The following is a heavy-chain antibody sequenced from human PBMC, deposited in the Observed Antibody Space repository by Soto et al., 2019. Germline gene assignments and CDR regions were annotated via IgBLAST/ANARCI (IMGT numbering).Heavy chain of an antibody. CDR2: IIPTFGTA. CDR3: ARANSGYDDPYYFDY. V-gene: IGHV1-69*12. CDR1: GDTFSRYA. D-gene: IGHD5-12*01. Sequence: QVQLVQSGAEVKKPGSSVKVSCKASGDTFSRYAFNWVRQAPGQRLEWMGGIIPTFGTANYAQKFQGRVTITADESMSTAYMELSSLRSEDTAVYYCARANSGYDDPYYFDYWGQGTLVTVSS. J-gene: IGHJ4*02.